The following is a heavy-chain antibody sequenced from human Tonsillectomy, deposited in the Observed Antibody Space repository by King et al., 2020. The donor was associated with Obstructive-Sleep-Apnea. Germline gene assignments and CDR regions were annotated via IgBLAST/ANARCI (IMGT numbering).Heavy chain of an antibody. J-gene: IGHJ4*02. CDR2: ISGGGGST. V-gene: IGHV3-23*04. CDR3: AKSTGVATRGYDY. CDR1: GFTFSSYA. Sequence: VQLVESGGGLVQPGGSLRLSCAASGFTFSSYAMSWVRQAPGKGLEWVSAISGGGGSTYYAASVKGRFTISRDNSKNTLFLQMNSLRAEDTAVYYCAKSTGVATRGYDYWGQGTLVTVSS. D-gene: IGHD5-12*01.